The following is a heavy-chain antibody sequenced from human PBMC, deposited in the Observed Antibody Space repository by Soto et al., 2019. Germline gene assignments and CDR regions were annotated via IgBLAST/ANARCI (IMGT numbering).Heavy chain of an antibody. CDR3: ARADPHAPDSGSSWGNFDY. Sequence: ASVKVSCKASGGTFSSYAISWVRQAPGQGLEWMGGIIPIFGTANYAQKFQGRVTITADESTSTAYMELSSLRSEDTAVYYCARADPHAPDSGSSWGNFDYWGQGTLVTVSS. V-gene: IGHV1-69*13. J-gene: IGHJ4*02. CDR2: IIPIFGTA. D-gene: IGHD1-26*01. CDR1: GGTFSSYA.